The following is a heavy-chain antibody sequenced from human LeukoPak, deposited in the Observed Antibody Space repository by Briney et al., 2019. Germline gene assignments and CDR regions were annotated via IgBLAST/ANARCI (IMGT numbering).Heavy chain of an antibody. J-gene: IGHJ4*02. CDR3: ATRMG. D-gene: IGHD2-8*01. CDR2: VYSSGAS. V-gene: IGHV3-53*01. CDR1: GFTVSSDF. Sequence: GGSLRLSCAASGFTVSSDFMDWFRRALGKGPEWVSTVYSSGASHYTDSVKDRFTISRDTSKNMLFLQMNNLRAGDTAVYYCATRMGWGQGTLVTVSS.